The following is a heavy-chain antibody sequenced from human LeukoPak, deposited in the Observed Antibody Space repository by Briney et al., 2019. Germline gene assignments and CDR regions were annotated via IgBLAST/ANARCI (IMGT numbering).Heavy chain of an antibody. CDR3: ARSLLLWFGED. CDR2: INPNSGGT. CDR1: GYTFTGYY. D-gene: IGHD3-10*01. V-gene: IGHV1-2*06. J-gene: IGHJ4*02. Sequence: ASVKISCMASGYTFTGYYIHWVRQAPGQGLEWMGRINPNSGGTNYAQKFQSRVTMTRDTSISTAYMELSRLRSDDTAVYYCARSLLLWFGEDWGQGTLVTVSS.